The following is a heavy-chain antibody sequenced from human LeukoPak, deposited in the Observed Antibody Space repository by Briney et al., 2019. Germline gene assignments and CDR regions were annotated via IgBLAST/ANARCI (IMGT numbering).Heavy chain of an antibody. CDR2: INHSGST. D-gene: IGHD3-10*01. CDR1: GGSFSGYY. CDR3: ARSPSGRGSYYFDH. J-gene: IGHJ4*02. Sequence: SETLSLTCAVYGGSFSGYYWSWIRQPPGKGLEWIGEINHSGSTNYNPSLKSGVTISVDTPKNRFSLKLSAVTAGDTAVFYCARSPSGRGSYYFDHWGQGTLVTVSS. V-gene: IGHV4-34*01.